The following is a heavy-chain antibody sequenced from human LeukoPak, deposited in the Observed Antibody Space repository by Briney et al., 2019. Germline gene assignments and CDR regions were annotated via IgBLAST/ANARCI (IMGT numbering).Heavy chain of an antibody. J-gene: IGHJ4*02. V-gene: IGHV1-2*02. D-gene: IGHD1-26*01. CDR3: ARASSGSWGAHYYFDY. CDR1: GYTFTGYY. Sequence: GASVKVSCKASGYTFTGYYMHWVRQAPGQGLEWMGWINPNSGGTNYAQKFQGRVTMTRDTSISTAHMELSRLRSDDTAVYYCARASSGSWGAHYYFDYWGQGTLVTVSS. CDR2: INPNSGGT.